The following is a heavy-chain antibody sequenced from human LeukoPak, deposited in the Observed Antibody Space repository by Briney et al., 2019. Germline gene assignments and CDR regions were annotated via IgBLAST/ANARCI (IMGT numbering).Heavy chain of an antibody. D-gene: IGHD6-6*01. CDR3: ARGKYSSSSYDY. J-gene: IGHJ4*02. CDR2: IYYSGST. Sequence: PSETLSLTCAVSGGSISSGGYSWSWIRQPPGKGLEWIGYIYYSGSTNYNPSLKSRVTISVDTSKNQFSLKLSSVTAADTAVYYCARGKYSSSSYDYWGQGTLVTVSS. V-gene: IGHV4-61*08. CDR1: GGSISSGGYS.